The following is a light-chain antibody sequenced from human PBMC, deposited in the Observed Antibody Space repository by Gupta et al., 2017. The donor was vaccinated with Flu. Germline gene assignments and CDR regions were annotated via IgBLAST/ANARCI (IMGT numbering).Light chain of an antibody. CDR2: AAS. V-gene: IGKV1-9*01. J-gene: IGKJ4*01. CDR1: QGISSY. Sequence: DIQLTQSPSFLSASVGDRVTITCRARQGISSYLAWYQQKPGKAPKLLTYAASTGKSGVPSRFSGSGSGTEFTLTISSQQPEDFATYYCQHRNSSPVTFGRGTKVEIK. CDR3: QHRNSSPVT.